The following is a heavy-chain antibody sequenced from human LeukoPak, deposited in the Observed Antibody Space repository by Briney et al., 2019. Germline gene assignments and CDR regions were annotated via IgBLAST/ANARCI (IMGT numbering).Heavy chain of an antibody. CDR2: ISSTSGYI. V-gene: IGHV3-21*04. Sequence: ESGGSLRLSCAASGFTFSSYSMNWVRQAPGKGLEWVSLISSTSGYIYYADSVKGRFTISRDNAKNSLYLQMNSLRAEDTAVYYCAKRLIVSGWYPDEGSDYYWGQGTPVTVSS. D-gene: IGHD6-19*01. J-gene: IGHJ4*02. CDR1: GFTFSSYS. CDR3: AKRLIVSGWYPDEGSDYY.